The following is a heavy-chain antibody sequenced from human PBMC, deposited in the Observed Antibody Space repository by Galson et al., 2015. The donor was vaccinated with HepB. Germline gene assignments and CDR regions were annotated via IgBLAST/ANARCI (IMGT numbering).Heavy chain of an antibody. CDR2: ISGRGGST. J-gene: IGHJ5*02. CDR1: GFTFSSYA. Sequence: SLRLSCAASGFTFSSYAMSWVRQAPGKELEWVSAISGRGGSTYYAGSVKGRFTISRDNSNNTLYLQMNSLRAEDTAIYYCAKVGEWELVSNIRFDPWGQGTLVTVSS. CDR3: AKVGEWELVSNIRFDP. V-gene: IGHV3-23*01. D-gene: IGHD1-26*01.